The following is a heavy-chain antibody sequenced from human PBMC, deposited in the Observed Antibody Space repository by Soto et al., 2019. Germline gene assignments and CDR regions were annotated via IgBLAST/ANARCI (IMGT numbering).Heavy chain of an antibody. CDR2: IYYSGST. CDR1: GGSISSFD. CDR3: ARVKYGDYGLDY. J-gene: IGHJ4*02. D-gene: IGHD4-17*01. Sequence: SETLPLPWTVSGGSISSFDWSWISQPPGKGLEWIGYIYYSGSTNYNPSLKSRVTISVDTSKNQFSLKLSSVTAADTAVYYCARVKYGDYGLDYCGQGTLVSVSS. V-gene: IGHV4-59*01.